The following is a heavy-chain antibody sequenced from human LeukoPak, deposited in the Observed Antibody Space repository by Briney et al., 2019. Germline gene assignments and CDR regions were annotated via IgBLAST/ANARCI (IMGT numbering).Heavy chain of an antibody. J-gene: IGHJ4*02. D-gene: IGHD6-19*01. CDR3: ARVGAVAGHRWSDEY. CDR2: VSPYNGNT. V-gene: IGHV1-18*01. Sequence: GASVKVSCKASGYTFTSYGISWVRQAPGQGLEWMGWVSPYNGNTNYAQKLQGRVTMTTDTFTSTAYMELRSLRSDDTAVYYCARVGAVAGHRWSDEYWGQGTLVTVSS. CDR1: GYTFTSYG.